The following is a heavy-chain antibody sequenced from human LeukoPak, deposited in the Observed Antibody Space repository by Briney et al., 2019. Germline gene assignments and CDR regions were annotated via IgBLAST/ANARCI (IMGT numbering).Heavy chain of an antibody. D-gene: IGHD3-10*01. CDR2: IYHSGGT. Sequence: SGTLSLTCAVSGGSISSSNWWSWVSQPPGKGLEWIGEIYHSGGTTYNPSLKSRVTISVDKSKNQFSLKLSSVTAADTAVYYCARARSMVRGVIISGLNWFDPWGQGTLVTVSS. CDR3: ARARSMVRGVIISGLNWFDP. J-gene: IGHJ5*02. CDR1: GGSISSSNW. V-gene: IGHV4-4*02.